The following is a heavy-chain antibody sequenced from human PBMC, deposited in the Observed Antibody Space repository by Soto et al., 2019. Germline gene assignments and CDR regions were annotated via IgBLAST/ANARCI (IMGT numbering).Heavy chain of an antibody. CDR1: GFTFSGSA. CDR3: AGGSGAAIFDY. D-gene: IGHD6-13*01. V-gene: IGHV3-73*01. CDR2: IRSKANSYAT. Sequence: EVQLVESGGGLVQPGGSLKLSCAASGFTFSGSAMHWVRQASGKGLEWVGRIRSKANSYATAYAASVKGRFTISRDDSKSTAYLQMNSLKTEDTAVYYCAGGSGAAIFDYWGQGTLVTVSS. J-gene: IGHJ4*02.